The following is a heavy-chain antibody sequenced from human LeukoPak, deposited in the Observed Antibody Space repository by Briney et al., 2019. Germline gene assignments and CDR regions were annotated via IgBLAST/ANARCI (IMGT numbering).Heavy chain of an antibody. Sequence: PSETLSLTCTVSGGSISSSSYYWGWIRQPPGKGLEWIGSIYYSGSTYYNPSLKSRVTISVDTSKNQFSLKLSSVTAADTAVYYCARSARGYRTWGQGTLVTVSS. CDR1: GGSISSSSYY. V-gene: IGHV4-39*01. CDR2: IYYSGST. CDR3: ARSARGYRT. J-gene: IGHJ5*02. D-gene: IGHD6-25*01.